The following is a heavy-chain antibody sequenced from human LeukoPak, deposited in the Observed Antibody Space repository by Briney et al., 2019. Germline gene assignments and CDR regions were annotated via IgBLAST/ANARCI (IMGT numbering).Heavy chain of an antibody. CDR1: GFTFYDYA. Sequence: GGSLRLSCAASGFTFYDYAMHWVRQAPGKGLEWVSGISWNSGSIGYADSVKGRFTISRDNAKNSLYLQMNSLRAEDMALYFCAKDIGFRYCSSTSCYSGFDFWGQGTLVTVSS. D-gene: IGHD2-2*01. V-gene: IGHV3-9*03. CDR3: AKDIGFRYCSSTSCYSGFDF. J-gene: IGHJ4*02. CDR2: ISWNSGSI.